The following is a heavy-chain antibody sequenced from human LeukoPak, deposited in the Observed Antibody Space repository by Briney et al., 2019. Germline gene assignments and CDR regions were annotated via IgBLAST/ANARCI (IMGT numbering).Heavy chain of an antibody. CDR3: VRGRVWGLVRGVKYDY. J-gene: IGHJ4*02. Sequence: SETLSLTCAVYGGSFSGYYWSWIRQPPGKGLEWIGEINHSGSTNYNPSLKSRVTISVDTSKNQFSLKLSSVTAADTAVYYCVRGRVWGLVRGVKYDYWGQGTLVTVSS. CDR1: GGSFSGYY. V-gene: IGHV4-34*01. CDR2: INHSGST. D-gene: IGHD3-10*01.